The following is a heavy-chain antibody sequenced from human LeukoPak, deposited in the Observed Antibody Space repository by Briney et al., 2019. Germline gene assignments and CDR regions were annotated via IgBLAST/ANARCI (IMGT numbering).Heavy chain of an antibody. V-gene: IGHV4-59*01. CDR2: IYYSGST. CDR3: ARARTSNTYYYGSGSYFDY. CDR1: GGSISSYY. Sequence: SETLSLTCTVSGGSISSYYWSWIRQPPGKGLEWIGYIYYSGSTNYNPSLKGRVTISVDTSKNQFSLKLSSVTAADTAVYYCARARTSNTYYYGSGSYFDYWGQGTLVTVSS. D-gene: IGHD3-10*01. J-gene: IGHJ4*02.